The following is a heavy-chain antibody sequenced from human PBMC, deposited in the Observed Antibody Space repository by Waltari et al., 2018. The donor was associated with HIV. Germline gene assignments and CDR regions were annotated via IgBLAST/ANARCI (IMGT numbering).Heavy chain of an antibody. Sequence: DVQLLESGGGFVQPGGSLRLSCAVSGFPFSIYSMYWVRQAPGKGPEGGSAFSANCYKTFYTGSVRGRFTVSRDNPKSTLYLQMNNLRTEDTAAYFCVKEGGVGSIKEDYWGQGTLVTVSS. J-gene: IGHJ4*02. CDR2: FSANCYKT. V-gene: IGHV3-23*01. CDR3: VKEGGVGSIKEDY. D-gene: IGHD1-26*01. CDR1: GFPFSIYS.